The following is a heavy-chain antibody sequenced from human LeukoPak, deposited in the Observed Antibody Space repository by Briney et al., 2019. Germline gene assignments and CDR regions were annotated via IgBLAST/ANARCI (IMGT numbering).Heavy chain of an antibody. CDR2: ITHSGNT. D-gene: IGHD5-12*01. J-gene: IGHJ4*02. CDR3: AREDISGRVTTILPY. V-gene: IGHV4-34*01. Sequence: SETLSLTCAVYGGSLSGYYWSWIHQPPGKGLEWIGEITHSGNTNYNPSLKSRVTMSVDTSKNQLSLNLNSVTAADTAVYYCAREDISGRVTTILPYWGQGTLVTVSP. CDR1: GGSLSGYY.